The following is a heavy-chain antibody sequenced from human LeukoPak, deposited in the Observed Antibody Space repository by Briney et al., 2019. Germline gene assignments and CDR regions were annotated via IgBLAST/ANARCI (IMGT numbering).Heavy chain of an antibody. V-gene: IGHV3-15*01. D-gene: IGHD3-9*01. CDR2: IKTKTDGGTA. Sequence: PGGSLRLSCAASGFTFINAWMAWVRQAPGKGLEWVGRIKTKTDGGTADYATPVKGRFTISRDDSENTLYLQMNSLKTEDTALYYCTKDSDILTGYYRGAFDIWGQGTMVTVSS. J-gene: IGHJ3*02. CDR3: TKDSDILTGYYRGAFDI. CDR1: GFTFINAW.